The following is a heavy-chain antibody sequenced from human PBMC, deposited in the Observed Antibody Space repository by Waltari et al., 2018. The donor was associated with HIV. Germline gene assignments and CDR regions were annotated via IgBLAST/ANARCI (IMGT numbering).Heavy chain of an antibody. D-gene: IGHD2-2*01. J-gene: IGHJ4*02. CDR2: MNPNSGNT. CDR3: ARGSGRGYCSSTSCLFDY. Sequence: QVQLVQSGAEVKKPGASVKVSCKASGYTLTSYDINWVRQATGQGLEWMGWMNPNSGNTGYAQKFQGRVTMTRNTSISTAYMELSSLRSEDTAVYYCARGSGRGYCSSTSCLFDYWGQGTLVTVSS. V-gene: IGHV1-8*01. CDR1: GYTLTSYD.